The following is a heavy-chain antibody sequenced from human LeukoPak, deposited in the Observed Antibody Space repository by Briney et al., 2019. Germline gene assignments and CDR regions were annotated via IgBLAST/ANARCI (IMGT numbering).Heavy chain of an antibody. J-gene: IGHJ4*02. CDR1: GYTFTSYD. CDR3: ARSGGAAAGTPLGY. D-gene: IGHD6-13*01. CDR2: MNPNSGNT. Sequence: GASVKVSCKASGYTFTSYDINWVRQATGQGLEWMGWMNPNSGNTGYAQKFQGRVTMTRDTSISTAYMELSRLRSDDTAVYYCARSGGAAAGTPLGYWGQGTLVTVSS. V-gene: IGHV1-8*01.